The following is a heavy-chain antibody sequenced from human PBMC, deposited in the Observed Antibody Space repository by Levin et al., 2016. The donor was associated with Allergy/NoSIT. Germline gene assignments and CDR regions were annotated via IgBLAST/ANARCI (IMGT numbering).Heavy chain of an antibody. V-gene: IGHV3-48*02. CDR3: ARDPQGAPRQGYYYYGLDV. Sequence: WIRQPPGKGLEWISYISSSGNSIYYADSVKGRFTISRDTAKNSLYLQMNSLRDEDMAVYYCARDPQGAPRQGYYYYGLDVWGQGTTVTVSS. CDR2: ISSSGNSI. J-gene: IGHJ6*02. D-gene: IGHD1-26*01.